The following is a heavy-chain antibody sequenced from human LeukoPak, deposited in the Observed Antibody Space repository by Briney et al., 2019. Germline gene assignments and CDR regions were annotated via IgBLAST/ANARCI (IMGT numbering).Heavy chain of an antibody. J-gene: IGHJ4*02. Sequence: GGSLKLSCAASGFTFSTYGMHWVRQAPGKGLEWVAFIRYDGNNKYYADSVKGRFTISRDNAKNSLYLQMNSLRAEDTAVYYCARDFGEAAGHPLDYWGQGTLVTVSS. CDR1: GFTFSTYG. CDR2: IRYDGNNK. V-gene: IGHV3-30*02. CDR3: ARDFGEAAGHPLDY. D-gene: IGHD6-13*01.